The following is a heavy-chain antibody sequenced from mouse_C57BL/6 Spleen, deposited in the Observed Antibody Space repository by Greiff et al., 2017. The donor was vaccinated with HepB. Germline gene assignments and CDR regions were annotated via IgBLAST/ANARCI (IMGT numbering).Heavy chain of an antibody. J-gene: IGHJ4*01. CDR3: AKKLTGTRYAMDY. V-gene: IGHV2-5*01. CDR2: IWRGGST. Sequence: VMLVESGPGLVQPSQSLSITCTVSGFSLTSYGVHWVRQSPGKGLEWLGVIWRGGSTDYNAAFMSRLSITKDNSKSQVFFKMNSLQADDTAIYYCAKKLTGTRYAMDYWGQGTSVTVSS. CDR1: GFSLTSYG. D-gene: IGHD4-1*01.